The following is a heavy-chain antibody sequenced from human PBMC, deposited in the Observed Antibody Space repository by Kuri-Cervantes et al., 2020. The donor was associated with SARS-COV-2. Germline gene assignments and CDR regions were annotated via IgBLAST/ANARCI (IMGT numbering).Heavy chain of an antibody. D-gene: IGHD6-13*01. Sequence: GESLKISCAASGFTFSSYGMHWVRQAPGKGLEWVAVIWYGGSNKYYADSVKGRFTISRDNSKNTLYLQMNSLRAEGTAVYYCARMTTKQQLVPQGFDYWGQGTLVTVSS. J-gene: IGHJ4*02. CDR3: ARMTTKQQLVPQGFDY. CDR2: IWYGGSNK. V-gene: IGHV3-33*08. CDR1: GFTFSSYG.